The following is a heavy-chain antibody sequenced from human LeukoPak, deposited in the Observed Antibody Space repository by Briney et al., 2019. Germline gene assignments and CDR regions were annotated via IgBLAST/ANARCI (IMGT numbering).Heavy chain of an antibody. J-gene: IGHJ4*02. D-gene: IGHD2-21*02. CDR3: AGDGAKWSIVVVTANKPFDY. CDR2: IKQDGSEK. V-gene: IGHV3-7*01. CDR1: GFTFSSYW. Sequence: GGSLRLSCAASGFTFSSYWMSWVRQAPGKGLEWVANIKQDGSEKYYVDSVKGRFTISRDNAKNSLYLQMNSLRAEDTAVYYCAGDGAKWSIVVVTANKPFDYWGQGTLVTVSS.